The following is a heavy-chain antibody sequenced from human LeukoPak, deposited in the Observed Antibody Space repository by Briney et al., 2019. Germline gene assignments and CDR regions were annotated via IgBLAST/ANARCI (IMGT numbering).Heavy chain of an antibody. CDR2: IKQDGSEK. D-gene: IGHD4-11*01. Sequence: GGSLRLSCTASGFTFADKWMSWVRQAPGKGLEWVANIKQDGSEKYYVDSVKGRFTVSRDNAKSSLYLQMNSLRAEDTAVYYCARVSGYSNYDGDYWGQGTLVTVSS. V-gene: IGHV3-7*01. CDR3: ARVSGYSNYDGDY. J-gene: IGHJ4*02. CDR1: GFTFADKW.